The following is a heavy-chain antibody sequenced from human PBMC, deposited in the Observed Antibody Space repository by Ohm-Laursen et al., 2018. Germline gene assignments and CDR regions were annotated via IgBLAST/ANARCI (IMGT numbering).Heavy chain of an antibody. Sequence: SLRLSCAASGFTFSSYGMHWVRQAPGKGLEWVAVISYDGSNKYYADSVKGRFTISRDNSKNTLYLQMNSLRADDTAVYYCARGRGGITETDYWGQGTLVTVSS. CDR1: GFTFSSYG. J-gene: IGHJ4*02. D-gene: IGHD1-20*01. CDR2: ISYDGSNK. CDR3: ARGRGGITETDY. V-gene: IGHV3-30*03.